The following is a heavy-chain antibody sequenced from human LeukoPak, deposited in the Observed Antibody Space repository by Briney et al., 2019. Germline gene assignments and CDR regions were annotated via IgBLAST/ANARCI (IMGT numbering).Heavy chain of an antibody. J-gene: IGHJ6*02. Sequence: ASVKVSCKASGYTFTTYHINWVRQASGQGLEWMGWLNPDRGKTGYAQKFQGRVTMTRNTSISTAYMELSSLRSEDTAVYYCAREGVTMVRGVRRSYDGMDVWGQGTTVTVSS. CDR1: GYTFTTYH. CDR2: LNPDRGKT. CDR3: AREGVTMVRGVRRSYDGMDV. D-gene: IGHD3-10*01. V-gene: IGHV1-8*01.